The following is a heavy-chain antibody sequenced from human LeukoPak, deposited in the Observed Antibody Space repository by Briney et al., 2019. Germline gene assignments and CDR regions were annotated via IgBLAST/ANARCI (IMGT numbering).Heavy chain of an antibody. V-gene: IGHV3-30-3*01. D-gene: IGHD3-3*01. Sequence: GGSLRLSCAASGFTFSSYAMHWVRQAPGKGLEWVAVISYDGSNKYYADSVKGRFTISRDNSKNTLYLQMNSLRTEDTAVYYCARVTIFGVVIQPFDYWGQGTLVTVSS. CDR3: ARVTIFGVVIQPFDY. CDR2: ISYDGSNK. CDR1: GFTFSSYA. J-gene: IGHJ4*02.